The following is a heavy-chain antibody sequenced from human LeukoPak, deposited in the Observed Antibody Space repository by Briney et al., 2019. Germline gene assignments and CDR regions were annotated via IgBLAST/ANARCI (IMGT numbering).Heavy chain of an antibody. Sequence: SGTLSLTCAVSGGSISSSNWWSWVRQPPGKGLEWIGEIYHSGSTNYNPSLKSRVTISVDKSKNQFSLKLSSVTAADTAVYFCARLRGSGSYYGLGSYHMDVWGKGITVSISS. V-gene: IGHV4-4*02. CDR2: IYHSGST. CDR1: GGSISSSNW. CDR3: ARLRGSGSYYGLGSYHMDV. D-gene: IGHD3-10*01. J-gene: IGHJ6*03.